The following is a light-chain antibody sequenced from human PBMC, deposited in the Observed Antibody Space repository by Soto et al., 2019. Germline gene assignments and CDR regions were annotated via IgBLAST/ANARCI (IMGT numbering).Light chain of an antibody. CDR3: QQRSSWPIT. Sequence: EIVVTQSPATLSVSPGERATLSCRASQSVSSSLAWYQQKPGRAPRLLIYAASTRATGVPARFSGSGSGTEFTLTISSLQSEDCAVYYCQQRSSWPITFGQGTRLEIK. CDR1: QSVSSS. V-gene: IGKV3-15*01. J-gene: IGKJ5*01. CDR2: AAS.